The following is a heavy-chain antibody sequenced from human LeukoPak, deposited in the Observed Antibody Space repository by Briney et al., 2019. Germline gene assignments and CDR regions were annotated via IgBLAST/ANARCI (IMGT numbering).Heavy chain of an antibody. Sequence: SETLSLTCAVYGGSFSGYYWSWIRQPPGKGLEWIGEINHSGSTNYNPSLKSRVTISVDTSKNQFSLKLSSVTAADTAVYYCATTYSSGWYYHDAFGIWGQGTMVTVSS. V-gene: IGHV4-34*01. CDR2: INHSGST. CDR3: ATTYSSGWYYHDAFGI. J-gene: IGHJ3*02. CDR1: GGSFSGYY. D-gene: IGHD6-19*01.